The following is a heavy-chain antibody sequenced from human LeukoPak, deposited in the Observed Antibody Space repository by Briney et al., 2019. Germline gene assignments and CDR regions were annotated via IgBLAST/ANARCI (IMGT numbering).Heavy chain of an antibody. Sequence: SETLSLTCTVSGGSISSYYWSWIRQPPGKGLEWIGYIYYSGSTNYNPSLKSRVTISVDTSKNQFSLKLSSVTAADTAVYYCARHPSWPDYGGTFDYWGQGTLVIVSS. V-gene: IGHV4-59*08. CDR1: GGSISSYY. CDR3: ARHPSWPDYGGTFDY. D-gene: IGHD4-17*01. CDR2: IYYSGST. J-gene: IGHJ4*02.